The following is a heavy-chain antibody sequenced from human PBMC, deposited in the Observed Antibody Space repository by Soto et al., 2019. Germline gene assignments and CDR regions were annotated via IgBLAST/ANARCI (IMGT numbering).Heavy chain of an antibody. CDR1: GYSFTNSW. CDR2: IWPGDSDT. J-gene: IGHJ6*02. D-gene: IGHD2-15*01. Sequence: PGESLKISCKASGYSFTNSWIAWVRQMPGKGLEWMGIIWPGDSDTRYSPSFQGQVTISADKSINSAYLQWSSLRASDTAVYYCARHVCSGGACYPGRGALHIWGQGTTVSVSS. V-gene: IGHV5-51*01. CDR3: ARHVCSGGACYPGRGALHI.